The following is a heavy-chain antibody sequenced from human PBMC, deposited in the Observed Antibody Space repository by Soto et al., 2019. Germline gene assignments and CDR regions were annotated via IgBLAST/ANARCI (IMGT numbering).Heavy chain of an antibody. V-gene: IGHV1-46*01. D-gene: IGHD1-26*01. CDR3: ARDRTVGAVDY. CDR2: INPSGGST. J-gene: IGHJ4*02. CDR1: GYTFTSYY. Sequence: QVQLVQSGAEVKKPGASVKVSCKASGYTFTSYYMHWVRQAPGQGLEWRGIINPSGGSTSYAQKFQGRVTMTRDTSTSTVYMELSSLRSEDTAVYYCARDRTVGAVDYWGQGTLVTVSS.